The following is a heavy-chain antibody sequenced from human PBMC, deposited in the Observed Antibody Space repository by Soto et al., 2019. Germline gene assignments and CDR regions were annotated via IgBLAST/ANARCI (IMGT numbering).Heavy chain of an antibody. V-gene: IGHV3-23*01. CDR2: TGLNGRTT. Sequence: EVQLLESGGGLVQPGGSLRLSCAASGFTFSMSAMTWVRQAPGKGLEWVSTTGLNGRTTYYADSVRGRFTISRDNVNDTLYLQMNNLRAEDSGLYYCTRGPRPISTGTGAYWGQGTQVTVSS. J-gene: IGHJ4*02. CDR3: TRGPRPISTGTGAY. D-gene: IGHD3-10*01. CDR1: GFTFSMSA.